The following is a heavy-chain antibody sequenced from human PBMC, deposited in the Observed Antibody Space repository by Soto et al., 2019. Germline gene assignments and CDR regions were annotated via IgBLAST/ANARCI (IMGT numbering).Heavy chain of an antibody. Sequence: PSETLSLTCAVYGGSFSGYYWSWIRQPPGKGLEWIGEINHSGSTNYNPSLKSRVTISVDTSKNQFSLKLSSVTAADTAVYYCARPKHYNWNSVHYNSYRDVGGKGTTVPAPS. CDR2: INHSGST. D-gene: IGHD1-7*01. CDR1: GGSFSGYY. V-gene: IGHV4-34*01. CDR3: ARPKHYNWNSVHYNSYRDV. J-gene: IGHJ6*03.